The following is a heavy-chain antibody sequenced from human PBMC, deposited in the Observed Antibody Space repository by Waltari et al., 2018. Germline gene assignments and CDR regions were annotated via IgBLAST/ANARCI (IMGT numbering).Heavy chain of an antibody. CDR3: ARAPGYSSTTIDY. D-gene: IGHD6-13*01. CDR1: GGSISSSSSY. J-gene: IGHJ4*02. Sequence: QLQLQESGPGLVKPSETLSLTCTVSGGSISSSSSYWGWIRQPPGKGLEWIGSIYYSGGTYSTPSLTSRVTISVDTSKNQFSLKLSSVTAADTAVYYCARAPGYSSTTIDYWGQGTLVTVSS. CDR2: IYYSGGT. V-gene: IGHV4-39*07.